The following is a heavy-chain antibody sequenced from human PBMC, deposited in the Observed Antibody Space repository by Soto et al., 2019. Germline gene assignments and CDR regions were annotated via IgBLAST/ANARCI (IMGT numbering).Heavy chain of an antibody. CDR3: TTDYDENWAVTTTGLPYGMDV. Sequence: PGGSLRLSCAASGFTFSNAWMNWVRQAPGKGLEWVGRIKSKTDGGTTDYAAPVKGRFTISRDDSKNTLYLQMNNLKTEDTAMYYCTTDYDENWAVTTTGLPYGMDVWGQGTTVTVSS. V-gene: IGHV3-15*07. D-gene: IGHD4-17*01. J-gene: IGHJ6*02. CDR2: IKSKTDGGTT. CDR1: GFTFSNAW.